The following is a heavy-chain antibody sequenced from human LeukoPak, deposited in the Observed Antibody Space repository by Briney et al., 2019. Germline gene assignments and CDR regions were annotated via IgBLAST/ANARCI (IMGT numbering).Heavy chain of an antibody. J-gene: IGHJ3*02. CDR2: IYSGGST. V-gene: IGHV3-53*01. D-gene: IGHD3-22*01. CDR1: GFTVSSNY. CDR3: ARRISYYYDSSGYYKPHDAFDI. Sequence: GGSLRLSCAASGFTVSSNYMSWVRQAPGKGLEWVSVIYSGGSTYYADSVKGRFTISRDNSKNTLYLQMNSLRAEDTAVYYCARRISYYYDSSGYYKPHDAFDIWGQGTMVTVSS.